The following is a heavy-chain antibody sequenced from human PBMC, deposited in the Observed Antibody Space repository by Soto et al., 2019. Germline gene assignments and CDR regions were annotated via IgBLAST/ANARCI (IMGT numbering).Heavy chain of an antibody. Sequence: ASVKVSCKASGGTFSSYAISWLRQAPGQGLEWMGGIIPIFGTANYAQKFQGRVTITADESTSTAYMELSSLRSEDTAVYYCARIGSSWYLSWFDPWGQGTLVTFSS. J-gene: IGHJ5*02. CDR1: GGTFSSYA. CDR3: ARIGSSWYLSWFDP. V-gene: IGHV1-69*13. D-gene: IGHD6-13*01. CDR2: IIPIFGTA.